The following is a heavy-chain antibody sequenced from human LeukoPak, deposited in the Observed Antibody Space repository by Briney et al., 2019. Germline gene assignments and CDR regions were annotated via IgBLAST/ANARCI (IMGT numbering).Heavy chain of an antibody. Sequence: GGSLRLSCEASGFTVSSNYMNWVRQAPGKGLEWVSSISGSDGSSHYADFVKGRFTISRDNSKNTLHLQMNSLRAEDTAVYYCAKSLGVGGYTRYKGFDQWGQGTLVTVSS. D-gene: IGHD3-16*02. V-gene: IGHV3-23*01. J-gene: IGHJ4*02. CDR1: GFTVSSNY. CDR3: AKSLGVGGYTRYKGFDQ. CDR2: ISGSDGSS.